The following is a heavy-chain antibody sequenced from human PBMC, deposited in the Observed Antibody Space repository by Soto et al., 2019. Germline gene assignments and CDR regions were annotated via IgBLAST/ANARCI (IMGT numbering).Heavy chain of an antibody. D-gene: IGHD6-19*01. Sequence: GGSLRLSCAASGFTFSSYNMNWVRQAPGKGLEWVSSISSSSSYIYYADSVKGRFTISRDNAKNSLYLQMNSLRAEDTAVYYCARDRSRYSSGWYYWGQGTLVTVSS. CDR1: GFTFSSYN. J-gene: IGHJ4*02. CDR2: ISSSSSYI. CDR3: ARDRSRYSSGWYY. V-gene: IGHV3-21*01.